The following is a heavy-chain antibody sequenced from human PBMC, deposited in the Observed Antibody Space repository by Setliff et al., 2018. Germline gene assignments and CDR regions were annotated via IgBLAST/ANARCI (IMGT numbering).Heavy chain of an antibody. Sequence: SETLSLTCTVSGGSISSMSYYWGWIRQPPGKGLEWIGSIYHSGSSYYNSSLRSRVTISVDTSKNQFSLILRSVTAADTAVYYFRLAHCSNNCEEALDYWSQGTLVTVSS. V-gene: IGHV4-39*07. J-gene: IGHJ4*02. CDR2: IYHSGSS. CDR1: GGSISSMSYY. D-gene: IGHD2-2*01. CDR3: RLAHCSNNCEEALDY.